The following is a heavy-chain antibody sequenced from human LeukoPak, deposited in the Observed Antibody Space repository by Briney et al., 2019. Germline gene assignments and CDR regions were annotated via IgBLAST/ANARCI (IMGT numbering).Heavy chain of an antibody. Sequence: GGSLRLSCAASGFTVSSNYMSWVRQAPGKGLEWVSVIYSGGSTYYADSVKGRFTISRDNSKNTLYLQMNSLRAEDTAVYYRASSAAAGTFDYWGQGTLVTVSS. CDR3: ASSAAAGTFDY. J-gene: IGHJ4*02. CDR2: IYSGGST. V-gene: IGHV3-66*01. D-gene: IGHD6-13*01. CDR1: GFTVSSNY.